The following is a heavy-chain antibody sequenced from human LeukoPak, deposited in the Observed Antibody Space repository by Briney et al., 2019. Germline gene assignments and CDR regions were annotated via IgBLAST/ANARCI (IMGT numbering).Heavy chain of an antibody. CDR3: ARDKSSGCPFDY. Sequence: PGGSLRLSCAASGFTVSSNYMSWVRQAPGKGLEWVSVIYSGGSTYYADSVKGRFTISRDNSKNTVYLQMNSLRAEDTAVYYCARDKSSGCPFDYWGQGTLVTVSS. CDR1: GFTVSSNY. V-gene: IGHV3-53*01. D-gene: IGHD6-19*01. J-gene: IGHJ4*02. CDR2: IYSGGST.